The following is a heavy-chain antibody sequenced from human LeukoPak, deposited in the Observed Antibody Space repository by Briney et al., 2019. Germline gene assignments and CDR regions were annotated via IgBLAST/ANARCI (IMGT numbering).Heavy chain of an antibody. J-gene: IGHJ4*02. Sequence: SVRVSCKASGGTFSSYAISWVRQAPGQGPEWMGGIIPIFGTANYAQKFQGRVTITADESTSTAYMELSSLRSEDTAVYYCATGSYYYGSGSYYPWGYLDYWGQGTLVTVSS. CDR3: ATGSYYYGSGSYYPWGYLDY. CDR1: GGTFSSYA. CDR2: IIPIFGTA. D-gene: IGHD3-10*01. V-gene: IGHV1-69*13.